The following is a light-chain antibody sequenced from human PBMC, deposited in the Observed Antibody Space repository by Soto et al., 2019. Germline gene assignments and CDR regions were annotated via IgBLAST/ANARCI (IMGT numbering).Light chain of an antibody. CDR3: QQADSFPLS. J-gene: IGKJ4*01. Sequence: DIQMTQSPSSLSASIGDRVTISCRASRGVYTWLVWYQQKPGKAPKLLIYAASSLQSGVPSRFSGSGYGTDFTLTISSLQPEDSATYYCQQADSFPLSFGWGTKVEI. V-gene: IGKV1-12*01. CDR2: AAS. CDR1: RGVYTW.